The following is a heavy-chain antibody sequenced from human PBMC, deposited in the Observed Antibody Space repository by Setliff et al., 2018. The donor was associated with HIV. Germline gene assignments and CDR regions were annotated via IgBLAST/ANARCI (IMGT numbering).Heavy chain of an antibody. V-gene: IGHV1-18*01. CDR2: FNPDNRQS. J-gene: IGHJ4*02. Sequence: ASVKVSCKASGYTFTTFSISWVRQAPGQGPEWMAWFNPDNRQSVLARKFQGRLSLTADTSTRTHSMELESLTSDDTAIYYCARDNWGEDFWGQGTQVTVSS. CDR3: ARDNWGEDF. D-gene: IGHD7-27*01. CDR1: GYTFTTFS.